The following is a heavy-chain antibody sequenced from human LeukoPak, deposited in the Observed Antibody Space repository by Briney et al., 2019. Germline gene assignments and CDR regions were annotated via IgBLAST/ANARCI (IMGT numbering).Heavy chain of an antibody. D-gene: IGHD3-10*01. Sequence: SETLSLTCAVYGGSFSGYYWSWIRQPPGKGLEWIGEINHSGSTNYNPSLKSRVTISVDTSKNQFSLKLSSVTAADTAVYYCARGQSKGYYGSGSYYRYYYYYGMDVWGQGTTVTVSS. CDR2: INHSGST. V-gene: IGHV4-34*01. CDR3: ARGQSKGYYGSGSYYRYYYYYGMDV. J-gene: IGHJ6*02. CDR1: GGSFSGYY.